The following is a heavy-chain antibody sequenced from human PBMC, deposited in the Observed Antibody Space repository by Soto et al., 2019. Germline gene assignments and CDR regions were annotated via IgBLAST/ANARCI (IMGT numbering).Heavy chain of an antibody. CDR1: GGSFSGYY. CDR2: INHSGST. V-gene: IGHV4-34*01. Sequence: SETLSLTCAVYGGSFSGYYWSWIRQPPGKGLEWIGEINHSGSTNYNPSLKSRVTISVDTSKNQFSLKLSSVTAADTAVYYCARFALALADRWFDPWGQGTLVTVSS. J-gene: IGHJ5*02. D-gene: IGHD6-19*01. CDR3: ARFALALADRWFDP.